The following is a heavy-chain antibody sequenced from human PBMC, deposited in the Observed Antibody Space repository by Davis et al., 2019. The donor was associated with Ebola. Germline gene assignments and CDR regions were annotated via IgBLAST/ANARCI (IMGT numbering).Heavy chain of an antibody. CDR2: IIPILGIA. CDR3: ARLDSSGWSVKFDY. CDR1: GYTFTSYA. Sequence: AASVKVSCKASGYTFTSYAISWVRQAPGQGLEWMGRIIPILGIANYAQKFQGRVTITADKSTSTAYMELRSLRSDDTAVYYCARLDSSGWSVKFDYWGQGTLVTVSS. V-gene: IGHV1-69*04. D-gene: IGHD6-19*01. J-gene: IGHJ4*02.